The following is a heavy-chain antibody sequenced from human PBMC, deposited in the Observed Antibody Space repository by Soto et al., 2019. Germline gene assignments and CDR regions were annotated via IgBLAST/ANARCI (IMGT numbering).Heavy chain of an antibody. CDR2: INPSGGST. Sequence: ASVKVSCKASGYTFTSCYMHWVRQAPGQGLEWMGIINPSGGSTSYAQKFQGRVTMTRDTSTSTVYMELSSLRSEDTAAYYCARGNYYDSSGYFGSNWFDPWGQGTLVTVSS. V-gene: IGHV1-46*01. D-gene: IGHD3-22*01. CDR3: ARGNYYDSSGYFGSNWFDP. CDR1: GYTFTSCY. J-gene: IGHJ5*02.